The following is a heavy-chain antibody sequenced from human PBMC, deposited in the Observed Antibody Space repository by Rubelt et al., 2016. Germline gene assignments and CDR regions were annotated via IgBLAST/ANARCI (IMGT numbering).Heavy chain of an antibody. Sequence: GGSLRLSCAVSAFSFHDHYMSWFRQAPGKGLEWVSYISHTSSYIDYADSVKGRFAISRDNAKKFLFLQMNSLRVEDTAVYYCARGGTGSYFDYWGQGTLVTVSS. CDR3: ARGGTGSYFDY. J-gene: IGHJ4*02. CDR1: AFSFHDHY. V-gene: IGHV3-11*06. CDR2: ISHTSSYI. D-gene: IGHD1-1*01.